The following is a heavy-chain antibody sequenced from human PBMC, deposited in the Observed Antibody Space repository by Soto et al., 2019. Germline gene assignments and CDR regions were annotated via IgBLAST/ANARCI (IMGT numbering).Heavy chain of an antibody. CDR2: INPGGSST. V-gene: IGHV3-23*01. J-gene: IGHJ4*02. D-gene: IGHD6-13*01. CDR3: AKCGSSGSRFDY. Sequence: GGSLRLSCAASGFTFSSYAMSWVRQAPGKGLEWVSTINPGGSSTYYADSVKGRFTISRDNSKNTLYLQMNSLRAEDTAIYYCAKCGSSGSRFDYWGQGPLVTVSS. CDR1: GFTFSSYA.